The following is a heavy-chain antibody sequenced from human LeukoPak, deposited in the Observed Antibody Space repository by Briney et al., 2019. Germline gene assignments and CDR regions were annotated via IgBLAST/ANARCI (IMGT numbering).Heavy chain of an antibody. CDR2: IFYSGST. J-gene: IGHJ3*02. CDR1: GDSISSHYY. Sequence: SETLSLTCTVSGDSISSHYYWGWIRQPPGKGLEWIGNIFYSGSTYYSPSLRSRVTISLDTSRNQFSLKLNSVTAADTAVYYCAKSNGYGLVDIWGQGTMVTVSS. D-gene: IGHD3-10*01. CDR3: AKSNGYGLVDI. V-gene: IGHV4-39*07.